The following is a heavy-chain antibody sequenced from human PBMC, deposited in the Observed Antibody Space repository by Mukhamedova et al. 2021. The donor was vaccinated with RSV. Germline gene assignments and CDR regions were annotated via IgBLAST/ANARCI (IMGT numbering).Heavy chain of an antibody. D-gene: IGHD6-13*01. Sequence: APVKGRFTISRDDSKNTLYLQMNSLKTEDTAVYYCTTDRFYSSIFWGQGTLVTVSS. V-gene: IGHV3-15*01. J-gene: IGHJ4*02. CDR3: TTDRFYSSIF.